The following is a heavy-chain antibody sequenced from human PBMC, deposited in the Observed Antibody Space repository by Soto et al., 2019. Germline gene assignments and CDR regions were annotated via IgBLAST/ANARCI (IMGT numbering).Heavy chain of an antibody. D-gene: IGHD6-13*01. CDR2: IKSKTDGGTT. CDR1: GFTFSNAW. Sequence: GGSLRLSCAASGFTFSNAWMNWVRQAPGKGLEWVGRIKSKTDGGTTDYAAPVKGRFTISRDDSKNTLYLQMNSLKTEDTAVYYCRVSTLNYYYYGMDVWGQGTTVTVSS. J-gene: IGHJ6*02. V-gene: IGHV3-15*07. CDR3: RVSTLNYYYYGMDV.